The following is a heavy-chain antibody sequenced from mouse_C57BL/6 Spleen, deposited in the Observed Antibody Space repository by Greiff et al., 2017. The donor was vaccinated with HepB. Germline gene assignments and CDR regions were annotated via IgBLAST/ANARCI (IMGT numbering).Heavy chain of an antibody. J-gene: IGHJ2*01. D-gene: IGHD1-1*01. CDR3: ASEGYGSSYEDFDY. V-gene: IGHV1-64*01. Sequence: VQLQQSGAELVKPGASVKLSCKASGYTFTSYWMHWVKQRPGQGLEWIGMIHPNSGSTNYNEKFKSKATLTVDKSSSTAYMQLSSLTSEDSAVYYWASEGYGSSYEDFDYWGQGTTLTVSS. CDR2: IHPNSGST. CDR1: GYTFTSYW.